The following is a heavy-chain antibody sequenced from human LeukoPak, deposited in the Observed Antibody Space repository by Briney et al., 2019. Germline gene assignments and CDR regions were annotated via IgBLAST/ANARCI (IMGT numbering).Heavy chain of an antibody. CDR1: GDIFNSYS. J-gene: IGHJ6*03. Sequence: ASVKVSCKASGDIFNSYSVSWVRQAPGQGLEWMGGIIHMFGSTNYAQKFEGRVTITTDQSTTTVYMELTSLTSEDTAVYYCARVGRSRGALPNFYYYMDVWGIGTTVTVSS. V-gene: IGHV1-69*05. D-gene: IGHD1-26*01. CDR2: IIHMFGST. CDR3: ARVGRSRGALPNFYYYMDV.